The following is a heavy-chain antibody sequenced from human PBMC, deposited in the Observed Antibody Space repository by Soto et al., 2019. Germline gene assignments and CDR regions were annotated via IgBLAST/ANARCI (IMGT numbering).Heavy chain of an antibody. CDR1: GYTFTSYY. V-gene: IGHV1-46*01. Sequence: QVQLVQSGAEVKKPGASVKVSCKASGYTFTSYYMHWVRQAPGQGLEWMGIINPSGGSTSYAQKFQGRDTMTRDTSTSTVYMELSSLRSEDTAVYYCARSGVRGVKSMELNYYYGMDVWGQGTTVTVSS. J-gene: IGHJ6*02. D-gene: IGHD3-10*01. CDR2: INPSGGST. CDR3: ARSGVRGVKSMELNYYYGMDV.